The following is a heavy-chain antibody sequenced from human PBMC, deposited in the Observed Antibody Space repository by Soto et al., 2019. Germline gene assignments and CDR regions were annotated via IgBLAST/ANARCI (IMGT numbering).Heavy chain of an antibody. CDR1: GYTFTSYD. CDR2: MNPNSGNT. V-gene: IGHV1-8*01. J-gene: IGHJ4*02. Sequence: ASVKVSCKASGYTFTSYDINWVLQATGQGLEWMGWMNPNSGNTAYAQKFQGRVTMTRNTSISTAYMELSSLRSEDTAVYYCARGRPDYGDYWGQGTLVTVSS. CDR3: ARGRPDYGDY.